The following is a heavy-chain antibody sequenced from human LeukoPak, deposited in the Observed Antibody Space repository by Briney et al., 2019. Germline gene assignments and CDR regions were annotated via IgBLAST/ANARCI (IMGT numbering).Heavy chain of an antibody. CDR3: ARLQLGEEFDY. V-gene: IGHV4-59*08. J-gene: IGHJ4*02. CDR2: IYYSGST. Sequence: YWSWIRQPPGXXLEWIGYIYYSGSTNYNPSLKSRVTISVDTSKNQFSLKLSSVTAADTAVYYCARLQLGEEFDYWGQGTLVTVSS. CDR1: Y. D-gene: IGHD5-18*01.